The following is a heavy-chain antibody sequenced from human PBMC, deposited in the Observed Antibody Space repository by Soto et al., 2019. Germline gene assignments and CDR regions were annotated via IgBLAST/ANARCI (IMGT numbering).Heavy chain of an antibody. CDR2: ISSSSSYT. CDR3: ARERIAAAGTDYYYGMDV. Sequence: QVQLVESGGGLVKPGGSLRLSCAASGFTFSDYYMSCIRQAPGKGLEWVSYISSSSSYTNYADSVKGRFTISRENAKNSLYLQMNSLRAEDTAVYYCARERIAAAGTDYYYGMDVWGQGTTVTVSS. CDR1: GFTFSDYY. V-gene: IGHV3-11*06. J-gene: IGHJ6*02. D-gene: IGHD6-13*01.